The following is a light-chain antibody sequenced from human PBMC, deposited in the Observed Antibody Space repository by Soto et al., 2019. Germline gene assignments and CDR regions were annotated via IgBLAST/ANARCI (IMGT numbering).Light chain of an antibody. V-gene: IGKV1-9*01. CDR3: QQLSGYPWT. CDR2: AAS. J-gene: IGKJ1*01. CDR1: QSSSSF. Sequence: DIPLTQSPSFLSASIGDRVTFTCRASQSSSSFLAWYQHTPGKAPTLLIYAASTLQSGVPSRFSGSGSGREFTLTISSLQPEDFATYYCQQLSGYPWTFGQGPKVEIK.